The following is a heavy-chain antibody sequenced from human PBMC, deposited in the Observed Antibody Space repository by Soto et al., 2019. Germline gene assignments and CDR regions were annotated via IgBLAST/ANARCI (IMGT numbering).Heavy chain of an antibody. V-gene: IGHV4-4*02. CDR1: GGSISSSNW. Sequence: QVQLQESGPGLVKPSGTLSLTCAVSGGSISSSNWWSWVRQPPGKGLEWIGEIYHSGSTNYNPSLRSPVTISVAKSKNQLSRKLRPVAAADTAVYYRARVGLRVEMAPTSLYFDYWGQGTLVTVSS. CDR2: IYHSGST. D-gene: IGHD2-15*01. CDR3: ARVGLRVEMAPTSLYFDY. J-gene: IGHJ4*02.